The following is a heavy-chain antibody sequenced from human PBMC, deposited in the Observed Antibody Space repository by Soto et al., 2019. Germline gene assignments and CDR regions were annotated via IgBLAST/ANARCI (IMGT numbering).Heavy chain of an antibody. Sequence: QVQLVQSGAEVKKPGSSVKGSCKTSRDTFNKYAFNWVRQAPGQGLEWMGWIIPIFSSRNYAEKFQGRATTTADDSTSTAYMELRSLRFEDTAVYYCARGEPYLGVWGQGTTVTVSS. D-gene: IGHD3-16*01. CDR1: RDTFNKYA. CDR3: ARGEPYLGV. J-gene: IGHJ6*02. CDR2: IIPIFSSR. V-gene: IGHV1-69*01.